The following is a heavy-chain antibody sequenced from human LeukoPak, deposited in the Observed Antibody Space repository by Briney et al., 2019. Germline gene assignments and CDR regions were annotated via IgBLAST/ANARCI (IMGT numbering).Heavy chain of an antibody. V-gene: IGHV3-11*01. J-gene: IGHJ3*02. CDR2: ISSSDSTI. CDR1: GFTFSDYY. Sequence: GGSLRLSCAASGFTFSDYYMSWIRQAPGKGLEWVSYISSSDSTIYYADSVKGRFTISRDNAKNSLYLQMNSLRAEDTAVYYCARRNEVSWFNTDAFDIWGQGTMVTVSS. CDR3: ARRNEVSWFNTDAFDI. D-gene: IGHD1-1*01.